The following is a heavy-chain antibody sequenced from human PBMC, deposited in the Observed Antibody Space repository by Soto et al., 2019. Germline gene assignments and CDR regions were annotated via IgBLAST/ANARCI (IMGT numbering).Heavy chain of an antibody. CDR1: GFTFSSYS. D-gene: IGHD1-26*01. Sequence: VGSLRLSCAASGFTFSSYSMNWVRQAPGKGLEWVSSISSSSYIYYADSVKGRFTISRDNAKNSLYLQMNSLRAEDTAVYYCARAKVGAFGYCGQGTLVTVSS. J-gene: IGHJ4*02. V-gene: IGHV3-21*01. CDR2: ISSSSYI. CDR3: ARAKVGAFGY.